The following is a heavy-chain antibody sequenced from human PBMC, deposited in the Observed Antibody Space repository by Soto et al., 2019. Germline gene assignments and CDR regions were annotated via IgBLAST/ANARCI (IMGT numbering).Heavy chain of an antibody. J-gene: IGHJ4*02. D-gene: IGHD1-1*01. CDR1: GYTFTSYG. CDR2: ISAHNGNT. Sequence: QVHLVQSGAEVKKPGASVKVSCKGSGYTFTSYGITWVRQAPGQGLEWMGWISAHNGNTTYAQKIQGRVTVTRDTSTSTAYMELRSLRSDDTAVYYCARGRYGDYWGQGALVTVSS. CDR3: ARGRYGDY. V-gene: IGHV1-18*01.